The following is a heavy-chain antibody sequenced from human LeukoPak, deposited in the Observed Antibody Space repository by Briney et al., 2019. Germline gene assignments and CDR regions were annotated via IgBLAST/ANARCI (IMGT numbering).Heavy chain of an antibody. J-gene: IGHJ4*02. Sequence: PGGSLRLSCAASGFTLSSYSMNWVRQAPGKGLEWVSSISSTSSYIYYADSVKGRFTVSRDNAENSLYLQMNSLRAEDTAVYYCARDRTIGVGGTEFDSWGQGTLVTVSS. D-gene: IGHD6-13*01. CDR1: GFTLSSYS. CDR2: ISSTSSYI. V-gene: IGHV3-21*01. CDR3: ARDRTIGVGGTEFDS.